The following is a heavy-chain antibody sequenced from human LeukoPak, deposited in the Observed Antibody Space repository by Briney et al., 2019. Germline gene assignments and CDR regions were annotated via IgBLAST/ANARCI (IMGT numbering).Heavy chain of an antibody. J-gene: IGHJ4*02. D-gene: IGHD3-3*01. V-gene: IGHV4-59*08. Sequence: SEALSLTCTVSGVSISSYHWTWIRQPPGEGLEWIGHIYNSGSTNYNPSLRGRVTISLDTSKNQFSLKLSSVTAADTAVYYCARHQSWSGYYPRPLDYWGQGTLVTVSS. CDR2: IYNSGST. CDR1: GVSISSYH. CDR3: ARHQSWSGYYPRPLDY.